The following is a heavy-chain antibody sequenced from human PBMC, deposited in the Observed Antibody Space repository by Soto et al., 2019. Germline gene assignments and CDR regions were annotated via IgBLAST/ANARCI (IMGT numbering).Heavy chain of an antibody. CDR3: ARDRVTVTLFQYYYGLDV. Sequence: GASVKVSCKASGYTFTSYGISWVRQAPGQGLEWMGWISAYNGNTNYAQKLQDRVTMTTDTSTSTAYMELWSLRSDDTAVYYCARDRVTVTLFQYYYGLDVWGQGTTVTVSS. CDR2: ISAYNGNT. J-gene: IGHJ6*02. V-gene: IGHV1-18*01. CDR1: GYTFTSYG. D-gene: IGHD4-17*01.